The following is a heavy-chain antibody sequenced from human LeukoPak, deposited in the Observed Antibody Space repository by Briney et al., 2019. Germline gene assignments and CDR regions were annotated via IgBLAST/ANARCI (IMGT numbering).Heavy chain of an antibody. CDR1: GYSFTSYW. CDR2: IYPGDSDT. J-gene: IGHJ4*02. V-gene: IGHV5-51*01. CDR3: ARRDHYYDSSGYLYYFDY. Sequence: GESLKISCKGSGYSFTSYWIGWVRQMPGKGLEWMGIIYPGDSDTRYSPSFQSQVTISADKSISTAYLQWSGLKASDTAMYYCARRDHYYDSSGYLYYFDYWGQGTLVTVSS. D-gene: IGHD3-22*01.